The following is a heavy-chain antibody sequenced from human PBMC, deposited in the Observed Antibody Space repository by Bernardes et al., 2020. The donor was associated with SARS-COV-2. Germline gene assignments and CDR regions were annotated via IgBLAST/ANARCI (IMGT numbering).Heavy chain of an antibody. J-gene: IGHJ3*01. V-gene: IGHV3-23*01. CDR2: ISASGDIT. Sequence: GGSLRLSRAASGFTFNKYAMYWVRQAPGMGLQWVSAISASGDITYYADSVKGRFTISRDNSKNTLFLQMNSLRAEDTAVYYCAKDLRGTTTQGFVIRDAFDVWGQGTMVTISS. CDR3: AKDLRGTTTQGFVIRDAFDV. CDR1: GFTFNKYA. D-gene: IGHD1-7*01.